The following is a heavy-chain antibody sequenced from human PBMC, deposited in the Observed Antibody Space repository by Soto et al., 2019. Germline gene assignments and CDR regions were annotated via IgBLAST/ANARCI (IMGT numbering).Heavy chain of an antibody. D-gene: IGHD3-9*01. CDR3: ARGYYDILTGNLDY. CDR2: INAGNGNT. CDR1: GYTLTSYS. V-gene: IGHV1-3*01. J-gene: IGHJ4*02. Sequence: EASVKVSCEASGYTLTSYSMHWVRQAHRQRLEWMGWINAGNGNTKYSQKFQGRVTITRDTSASTAYMELSSLRSEDTAVYYCARGYYDILTGNLDYWGQGTLVTVSS.